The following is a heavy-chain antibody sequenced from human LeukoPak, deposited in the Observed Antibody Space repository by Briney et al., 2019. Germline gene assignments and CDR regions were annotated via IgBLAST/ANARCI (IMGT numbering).Heavy chain of an antibody. D-gene: IGHD3-10*01. Sequence: KPSETLSLTCTVSGGSISSSSYYWGWIRQPPGKGLEWIGSIYYSGSTYYNPSLKSRVTISVDTSKNQFSLKLSSVTAADTAVYYCARQKNYYGSGSYAPPLNWFDPWGQGTLVTVSS. V-gene: IGHV4-39*01. CDR2: IYYSGST. CDR3: ARQKNYYGSGSYAPPLNWFDP. CDR1: GGSISSSSYY. J-gene: IGHJ5*02.